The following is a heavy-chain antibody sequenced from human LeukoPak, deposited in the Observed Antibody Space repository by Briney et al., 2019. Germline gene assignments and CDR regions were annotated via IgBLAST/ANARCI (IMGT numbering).Heavy chain of an antibody. D-gene: IGHD4/OR15-4a*01. CDR1: GFSFSSYA. CDR2: ISGGGSST. J-gene: IGHJ3*02. Sequence: GGSLRLSCTASGFSFSSYAMSWVRQAPGKGLEWVSVISGGGSSTNYADSVKGRFTISRDNSKNTLYLKMNSLRAEDTAIYYCANDRDYILDAFDIWGQGTLVTVSS. V-gene: IGHV3-23*01. CDR3: ANDRDYILDAFDI.